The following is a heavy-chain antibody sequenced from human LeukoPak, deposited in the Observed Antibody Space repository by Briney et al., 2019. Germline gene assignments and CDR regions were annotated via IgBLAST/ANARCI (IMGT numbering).Heavy chain of an antibody. V-gene: IGHV4-61*02. CDR1: GGSISSGSYY. CDR2: IYTSGST. D-gene: IGHD5-24*01. Sequence: TLSLTCTVSGGSISSGSYYWSWIRQPARKGLEWIGRIYTSGSTNYNPSLKSRVTISVDTSKNQFSLKLSSVTAADTAVYYCAREIVEMAALKIDYWGQGTLVTVSS. CDR3: AREIVEMAALKIDY. J-gene: IGHJ4*02.